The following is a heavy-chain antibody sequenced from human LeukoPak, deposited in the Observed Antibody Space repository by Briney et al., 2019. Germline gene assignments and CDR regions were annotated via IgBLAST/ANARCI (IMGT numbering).Heavy chain of an antibody. J-gene: IGHJ6*03. CDR1: GGSITSYY. Sequence: SETLSLTCTVSGGSITSYYRSWIRQPPGKGLEWIGYIYYSGSTNYNPSLRSRVTISVDTSKNQFSLKLSSVTAADTAVYYCARGGGIFTYYYYMDVWGKGTTVTLSS. CDR3: ARGGGIFTYYYYMDV. V-gene: IGHV4-59*01. CDR2: IYYSGST. D-gene: IGHD2-15*01.